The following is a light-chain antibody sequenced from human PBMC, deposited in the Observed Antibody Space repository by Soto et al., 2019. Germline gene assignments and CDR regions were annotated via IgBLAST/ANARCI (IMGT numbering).Light chain of an antibody. J-gene: IGKJ1*01. Sequence: DVVMTQSPLSLPVTLGQPATISCRSSQGLVHSDGNTYLSWFQQRPGQSPRRLIYKISNRDSGVPDRFSGSGSGTDFTLKISRVEAEYIGVYYCMQGSHWPTTFVQGTKVDIK. V-gene: IGKV2-30*02. CDR3: MQGSHWPTT. CDR1: QGLVHSDGNTY. CDR2: KIS.